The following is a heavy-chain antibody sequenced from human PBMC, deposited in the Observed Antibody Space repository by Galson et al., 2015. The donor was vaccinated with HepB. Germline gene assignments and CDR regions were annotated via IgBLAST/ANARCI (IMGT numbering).Heavy chain of an antibody. CDR2: IYYSGST. CDR1: GFSLSTSGMR. J-gene: IGHJ5*02. Sequence: LVKPTQTLTLTCTFSGFSLSTSGMRVSWIRQPPGKGLEWIGFIYYSGSTNHNPSLKNRVTISIDTSKNQFSLKLTSVTAADTAVYYCARQTFSWNKWFDPWGRGTLVTVSS. V-gene: IGHV4-61*08. CDR3: ARQTFSWNKWFDP. D-gene: IGHD6-13*01.